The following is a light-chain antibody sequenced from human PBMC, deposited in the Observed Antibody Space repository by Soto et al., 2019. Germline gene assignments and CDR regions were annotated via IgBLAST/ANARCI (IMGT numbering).Light chain of an antibody. V-gene: IGKV3-20*01. Sequence: IVVTQWRARMSLYHGSGETLDCRASQSVSSSYLAWYQQKPGQAPRLLIYGASSRATGIPDGFSGSGSGTDFNLTVSRLAPEDFAVYYCHQYATSPRTFGQGTKVDIK. CDR2: GAS. CDR3: HQYATSPRT. CDR1: QSVSSSY. J-gene: IGKJ1*01.